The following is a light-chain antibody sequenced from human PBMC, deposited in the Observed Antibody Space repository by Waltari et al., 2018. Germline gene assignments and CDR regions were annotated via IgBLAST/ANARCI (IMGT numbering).Light chain of an antibody. CDR3: AAWDDSLNGVV. CDR1: SSNIGANT. Sequence: QSVLTQPPSASGTPAQRVTISCSGSSSNIGANTVNWYQQLPGTAPKLPLYTNHQRPSGVPDRFSGSKSGTSASLAISGLQSEDEAVYYCAAWDDSLNGVVFGGGTKLTVL. CDR2: TNH. J-gene: IGLJ3*02. V-gene: IGLV1-44*01.